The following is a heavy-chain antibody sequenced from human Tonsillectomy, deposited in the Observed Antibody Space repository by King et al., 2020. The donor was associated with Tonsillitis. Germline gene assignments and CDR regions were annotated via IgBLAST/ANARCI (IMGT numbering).Heavy chain of an antibody. CDR3: AHGTVTTTPADS. Sequence: TLKESGPTLVKPTQTLTLTCSFSGSPLSTSGVGVGWIRQPPGKALEWLALIYWDDDKRYSPYLKSRLTITKDTAKNQVVLTMTNMDPVDTATYFCAHGTVTTTPADSWGQGTLVTVSS. D-gene: IGHD4-17*01. V-gene: IGHV2-5*02. CDR1: GSPLSTSGVG. CDR2: IYWDDDK. J-gene: IGHJ4*02.